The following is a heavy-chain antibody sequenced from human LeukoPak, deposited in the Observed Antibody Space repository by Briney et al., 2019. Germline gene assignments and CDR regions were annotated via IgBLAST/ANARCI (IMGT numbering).Heavy chain of an antibody. Sequence: ASVKVSCKASGYTFTSYYMHWVRQAPGQGLEWMGIINPSGGSTTYAQKFQGRVTMTRDTSTSTVYMELSCLRSEDTAVYYCARGVFAGRYYYGMDVWGQGTTVTVSS. J-gene: IGHJ6*02. CDR3: ARGVFAGRYYYGMDV. CDR1: GYTFTSYY. D-gene: IGHD3-10*01. CDR2: INPSGGST. V-gene: IGHV1-46*01.